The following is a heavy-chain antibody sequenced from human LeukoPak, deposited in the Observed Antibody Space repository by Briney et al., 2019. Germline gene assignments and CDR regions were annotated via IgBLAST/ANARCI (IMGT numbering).Heavy chain of an antibody. D-gene: IGHD2-2*01. CDR2: ISYDGSNK. J-gene: IGHJ3*02. Sequence: PGGSLRLSCEASGFTFSTYAMRWVRQAPGQGLEWVAVISYDGSNKYYADSVKGRFTISRDNSKNTLYLQMNSLRAEDTAIYYCAKSLLPDIVVVVPAALAAFDIWGQGTMVTVSS. V-gene: IGHV3-30-3*02. CDR1: GFTFSTYA. CDR3: AKSLLPDIVVVVPAALAAFDI.